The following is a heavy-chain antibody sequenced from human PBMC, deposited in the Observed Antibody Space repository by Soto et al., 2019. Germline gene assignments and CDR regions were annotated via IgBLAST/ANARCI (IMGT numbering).Heavy chain of an antibody. J-gene: IGHJ5*02. D-gene: IGHD1-7*01. CDR3: ERYMSNWNYQGWCDP. CDR2: IYYSGST. V-gene: IGHV4-59*03. Sequence: QVQLQESGPGLVKPSATLSLTCTVSGGSISPYYWSWIRQPPGKGLEWIGYIYYSGSTNYNPSLKSRGTISIATSKDQIALELSSVTVAETAVYYCERYMSNWNYQGWCDPWGQGSLVSVSS. CDR1: GGSISPYY.